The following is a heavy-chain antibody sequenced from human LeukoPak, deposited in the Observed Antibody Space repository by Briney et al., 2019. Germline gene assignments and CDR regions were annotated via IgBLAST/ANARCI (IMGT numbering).Heavy chain of an antibody. CDR2: ISGTSSYI. Sequence: GGSLRLSCAASGFTFSSYSMNWVRQAPGKGLEWVSSISGTSSYIYYADSVKGRFTISRDNGQNSLYLQMNSLRAEDTAVYCCARREPLGCSGSSCFAGPVDYWGQGTLVTVSS. J-gene: IGHJ4*02. V-gene: IGHV3-21*01. D-gene: IGHD2-2*01. CDR1: GFTFSSYS. CDR3: ARREPLGCSGSSCFAGPVDY.